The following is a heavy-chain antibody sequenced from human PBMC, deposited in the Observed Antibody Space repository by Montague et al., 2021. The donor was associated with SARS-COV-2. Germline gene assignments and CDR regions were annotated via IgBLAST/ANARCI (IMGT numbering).Heavy chain of an antibody. J-gene: IGHJ4*02. CDR2: ISGSGGTT. Sequence: SLRLSFSASGFTFSYYAMSWVRQAPGKGLEWVSTISGSGGTTYYADSVKGRFTISRGNAKNTLYLRMNSLRAEDTAVYYCAKAHYYDSSGYYFWGQGTLVTVSS. CDR3: AKAHYYDSSGYYF. D-gene: IGHD3-22*01. CDR1: GFTFSYYA. V-gene: IGHV3-23*01.